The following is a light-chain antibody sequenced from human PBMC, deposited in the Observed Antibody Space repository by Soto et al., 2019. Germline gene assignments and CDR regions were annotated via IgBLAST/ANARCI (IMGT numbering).Light chain of an antibody. J-gene: IGLJ2*01. CDR1: SGDIGGYNY. V-gene: IGLV2-14*01. CDR3: SSYTTSKTLL. Sequence: QSALTQPASVSGSPGQSITISCTGTSGDIGGYNYVSWYQQHPGKAPKLMIYDVSDRPSGVSNRFSGSKSGNTASLTISGLRAEDEADYYCSSYTTSKTLLFGGGTKLIVL. CDR2: DVS.